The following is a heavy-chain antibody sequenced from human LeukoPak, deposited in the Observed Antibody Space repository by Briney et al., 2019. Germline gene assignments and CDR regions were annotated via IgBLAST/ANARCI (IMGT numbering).Heavy chain of an antibody. Sequence: GGSLRLSCAAPGFIFNNYAIAWVRQGPGKGLEWVSGISASGSRTYYADSVKGRFTISRDNSKNTLFLQMNSLRAEDTAAYYCAKAQGSCGGDTCQYAVDVWGQGTTVTVS. CDR2: ISASGSRT. CDR3: AKAQGSCGGDTCQYAVDV. J-gene: IGHJ6*02. CDR1: GFIFNNYA. V-gene: IGHV3-23*01. D-gene: IGHD2-15*01.